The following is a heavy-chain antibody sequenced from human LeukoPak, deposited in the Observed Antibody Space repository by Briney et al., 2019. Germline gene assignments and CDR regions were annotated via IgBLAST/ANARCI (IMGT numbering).Heavy chain of an antibody. CDR3: AKVMAVAARRGNIDY. J-gene: IGHJ4*02. CDR2: ISGSGGST. D-gene: IGHD6-19*01. Sequence: GGSLRLTCAASGFTFSSHAMNWVRQAPGKGLEWVSAISGSGGSTYYADSVKGRFTISRDNSKNTLYVQMNSLRAEDTAIYYCAKVMAVAARRGNIDYWGQGTLVTVSS. CDR1: GFTFSSHA. V-gene: IGHV3-23*01.